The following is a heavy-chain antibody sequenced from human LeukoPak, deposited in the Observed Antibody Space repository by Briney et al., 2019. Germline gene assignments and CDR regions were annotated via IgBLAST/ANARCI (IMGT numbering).Heavy chain of an antibody. V-gene: IGHV3-9*01. Sequence: PGGSLRLSCAASGFTFDDYAMHWVRQAPGKGLEWVSGISWNSGSIGYADSVKGRFTISRDNAKNSLYLQMNSLRAEDTALYCCARRRTTVTTSSGMDVWGQGTTVTVSS. J-gene: IGHJ6*02. CDR2: ISWNSGSI. D-gene: IGHD4-11*01. CDR3: ARRRTTVTTSSGMDV. CDR1: GFTFDDYA.